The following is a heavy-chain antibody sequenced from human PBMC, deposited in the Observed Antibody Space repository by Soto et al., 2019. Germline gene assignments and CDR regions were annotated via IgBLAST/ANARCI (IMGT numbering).Heavy chain of an antibody. CDR1: GYSISSGYY. D-gene: IGHD3-22*01. V-gene: IGHV4-38-2*01. Sequence: SETLSLTCAVSGYSISSGYYWGWIRQPPGKGLEWIGSIYHSGSTYYNPSLKSRVTISVDTSENQFSLKLSSVTAADTAVYYCARGLTMIVVVPFDYWGQGTLVTVSS. J-gene: IGHJ4*02. CDR3: ARGLTMIVVVPFDY. CDR2: IYHSGST.